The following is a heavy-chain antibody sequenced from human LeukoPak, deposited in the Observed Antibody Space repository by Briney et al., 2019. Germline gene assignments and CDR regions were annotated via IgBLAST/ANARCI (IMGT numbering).Heavy chain of an antibody. CDR1: GFTFSRHS. V-gene: IGHV3-48*01. D-gene: IGHD5/OR15-5a*01. CDR3: AKDRFSTMAEAAPLDY. CDR2: ISSGSSTI. J-gene: IGHJ4*02. Sequence: PGGSLRLSCTASGFTFSRHSMNWVRQAPGKGLEWVSYISSGSSTIYYADSVKGRFTISRDNSKNTLYLQMNSLRAEDTAVYYCAKDRFSTMAEAAPLDYWGQGTLVTVSS.